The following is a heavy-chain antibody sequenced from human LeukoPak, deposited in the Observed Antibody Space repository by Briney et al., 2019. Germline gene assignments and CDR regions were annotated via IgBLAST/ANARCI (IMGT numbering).Heavy chain of an antibody. D-gene: IGHD5-12*01. CDR1: GGTFSSYA. CDR2: MNPNSGNT. J-gene: IGHJ5*02. CDR3: ARGGRGPDNWFDP. Sequence: ASVKVPCKASGGTFSSYAISWVRQATGQGLEWMGWMNPNSGNTGYAQKFQGRVTITRNTSISTAYMELSSLRSEDTAVYYCARGGRGPDNWFDPWGQGTLVTVSS. V-gene: IGHV1-8*03.